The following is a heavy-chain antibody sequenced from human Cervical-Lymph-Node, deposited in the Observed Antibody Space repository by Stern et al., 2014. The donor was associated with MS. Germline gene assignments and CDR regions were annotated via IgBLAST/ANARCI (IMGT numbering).Heavy chain of an antibody. V-gene: IGHV4-4*02. CDR1: GGSISSDNW. J-gene: IGHJ4*02. CDR3: ARASYNVLTDYYMGLIDY. CDR2: IFHRGNT. D-gene: IGHD3-9*01. Sequence: VQLVESGPGLVKPSGTLSLTCAVSGGSISSDNWWSWVRQPPGKGLEWIGEIFHRGNTNYNPSLKSRVTISVDKSKNQFSLKLNSLTAADTAVYYCARASYNVLTDYYMGLIDYWCQGTLVTVSS.